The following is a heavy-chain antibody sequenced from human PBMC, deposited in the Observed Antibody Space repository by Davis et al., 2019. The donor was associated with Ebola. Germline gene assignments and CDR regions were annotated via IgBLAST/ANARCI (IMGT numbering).Heavy chain of an antibody. CDR1: GGSISSYY. CDR3: ARVGGTYDSSGYYPEYFQH. Sequence: MPSETLSLTCTVSGGSISSYYWSWIRQPPGKGLEWIGYIYYSGTTNYNPSLKSRVTISVDTSKNQSSLKLSSVTAADTAVYYCARVGGTYDSSGYYPEYFQHWGQGTLVTVSS. CDR2: IYYSGTT. V-gene: IGHV4-59*08. D-gene: IGHD3-22*01. J-gene: IGHJ1*01.